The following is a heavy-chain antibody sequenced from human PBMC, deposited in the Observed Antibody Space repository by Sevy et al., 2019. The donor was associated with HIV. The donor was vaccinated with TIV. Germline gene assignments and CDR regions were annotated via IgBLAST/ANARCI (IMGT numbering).Heavy chain of an antibody. Sequence: ASVKVSCKASGYTFTDYYLHWVRQDPGQGLEWMGWINPNSGGTNYAQKFQGRVTMTRDTSITTAYMELSRLKSDDTAMYYCARDPNLGFRSGYPSFDSWGQGSLVTVSS. D-gene: IGHD3-3*01. CDR1: GYTFTDYY. CDR3: ARDPNLGFRSGYPSFDS. V-gene: IGHV1-2*02. J-gene: IGHJ4*02. CDR2: INPNSGGT.